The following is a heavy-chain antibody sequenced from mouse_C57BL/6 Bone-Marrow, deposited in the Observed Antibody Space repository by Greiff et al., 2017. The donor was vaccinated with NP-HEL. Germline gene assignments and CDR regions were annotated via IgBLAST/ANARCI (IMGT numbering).Heavy chain of an antibody. D-gene: IGHD1-1*01. CDR2: IWGDGST. CDR1: GFSLTSYG. CDR3: AASFIARVVAWFAY. J-gene: IGHJ3*01. V-gene: IGHV2-3*01. Sequence: VQLQQSGPGLVAPSQSLSITCTVSGFSLTSYGVSWVRQPPGKGLEWLGVIWGDGSTNYHSTLISRLSISRDNSKSQVFLKLKCLQTDNTATDYCAASFIARVVAWFAYWGQGTLVTVSA.